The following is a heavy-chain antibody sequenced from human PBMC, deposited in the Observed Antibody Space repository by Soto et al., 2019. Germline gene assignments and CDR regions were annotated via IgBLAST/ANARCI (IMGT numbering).Heavy chain of an antibody. CDR1: GFTVSSNY. V-gene: IGHV3-66*01. CDR3: ARVVVVAAYFDY. D-gene: IGHD2-15*01. J-gene: IGHJ4*02. Sequence: GGSLRLSCAASGFTVSSNYMGWVRQAPGKGLEWVSVIYSGGSTYYADSVKGRFTISRDNSKNTLYLQMNSLRAEDTAVYYCARVVVVAAYFDYWGQGTLVTVSS. CDR2: IYSGGST.